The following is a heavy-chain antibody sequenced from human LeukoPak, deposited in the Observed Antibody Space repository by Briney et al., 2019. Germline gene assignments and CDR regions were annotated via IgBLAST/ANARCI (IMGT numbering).Heavy chain of an antibody. CDR2: INPSGGST. D-gene: IGHD3-10*02. CDR1: GYTFTSYY. Sequence: GVSVKVSCKASGYTFTSYYMHWVRQAPGQGLEWMGIINPSGGSTSYAQKFQGGVAMTRDTSTSTVYMELSSLRSEDTAVYYCARETPPVRGVTGPYYGMDVWGQGTTVTVSS. J-gene: IGHJ6*02. V-gene: IGHV1-46*01. CDR3: ARETPPVRGVTGPYYGMDV.